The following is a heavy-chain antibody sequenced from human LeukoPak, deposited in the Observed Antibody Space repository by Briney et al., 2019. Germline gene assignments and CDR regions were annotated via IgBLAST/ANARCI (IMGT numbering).Heavy chain of an antibody. CDR1: GGSISSGNYY. V-gene: IGHV4-30-4*08. J-gene: IGHJ4*02. CDR3: ARTLDIWKFDY. CDR2: IYYSGST. D-gene: IGHD5-12*01. Sequence: SETLSPTCTVSGGSISSGNYYWSWIRQSPGKGLEWIGYIYYSGSTYYNPSLKSRLAMPLDTSKNQFSLRLTSVTAADTAVYYCARTLDIWKFDYWGQGTLVTVSS.